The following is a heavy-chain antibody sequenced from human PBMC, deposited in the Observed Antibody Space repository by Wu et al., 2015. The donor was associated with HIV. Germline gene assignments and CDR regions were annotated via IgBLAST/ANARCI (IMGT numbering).Heavy chain of an antibody. CDR1: GGSISNYF. J-gene: IGHJ3*02. V-gene: IGHV4-59*01. D-gene: IGHD5/OR15-5a*01. CDR2: ISDSGTT. CDR3: ARDSSSVAFDI. Sequence: QVQLQESGPGLVKPSETLSLTCTVSGGSISNYFWSWIRQPPGKGLEWIGYISDSGTTNYNPSLKSRVTISVDMSKNQFSLKLSSVTAADTAVYYCARDSSSVAFDIWGRGTVVTVSS.